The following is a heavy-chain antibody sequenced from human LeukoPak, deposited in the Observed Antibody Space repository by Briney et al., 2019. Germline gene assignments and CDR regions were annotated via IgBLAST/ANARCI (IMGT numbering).Heavy chain of an antibody. CDR2: FDPEDGET. V-gene: IGHV1-24*01. D-gene: IGHD2-15*01. Sequence: ASVKVSCKVSGYTLTELSMHWVRQAPGKGLEWMGGFDPEDGETIYAQKFQGRVTMTEDTSTDTAYMELSSLRSEDTAVYYCATVYLYSTQHWFDPWGQGTLVTVSS. J-gene: IGHJ5*02. CDR3: ATVYLYSTQHWFDP. CDR1: GYTLTELS.